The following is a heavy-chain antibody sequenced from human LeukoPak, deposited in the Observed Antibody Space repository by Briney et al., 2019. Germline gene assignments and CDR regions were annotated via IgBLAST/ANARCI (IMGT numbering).Heavy chain of an antibody. Sequence: GGSLRLSCAASGFTFDDYAMHWVRQAPGKGLEWVSGIGWNSGSIGYADSVKGRFAISRDNRKNSLYLQMNSLRAEDTAVYYCAELGITMIGGVWGKGTTVTISS. D-gene: IGHD3-10*02. J-gene: IGHJ6*04. V-gene: IGHV3-9*01. CDR2: IGWNSGSI. CDR1: GFTFDDYA. CDR3: AELGITMIGGV.